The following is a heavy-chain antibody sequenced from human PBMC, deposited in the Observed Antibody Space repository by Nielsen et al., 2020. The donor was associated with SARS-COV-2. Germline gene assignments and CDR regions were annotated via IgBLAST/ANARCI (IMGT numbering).Heavy chain of an antibody. V-gene: IGHV3-30*03. Sequence: GESLKISCAASGFTFSSYGMHWVRQAPGKGLEWVAVISYDGSNKYYADSVKGRFTISRDNSKNTLYLQMNSLRAEDTAVYYCARDYYYDSSGYYQFDYWGQGTLVTVSS. CDR3: ARDYYYDSSGYYQFDY. CDR2: ISYDGSNK. CDR1: GFTFSSYG. D-gene: IGHD3-22*01. J-gene: IGHJ4*02.